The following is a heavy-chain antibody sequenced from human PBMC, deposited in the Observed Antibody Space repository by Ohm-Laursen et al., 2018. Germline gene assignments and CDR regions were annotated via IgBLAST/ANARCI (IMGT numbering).Heavy chain of an antibody. J-gene: IGHJ4*02. D-gene: IGHD6-6*01. V-gene: IGHV3-9*01. CDR2: ISWNSGSI. CDR3: AKSRAARRYFDY. CDR1: GFTFDDYA. Sequence: SLRLSCSASGFTFDDYAMHWVRQAPGKGLEWVSGISWNSGSIGYADSVKGRFTISRDNAKNSLYLQMNSLRAEDTALYYCAKSRAARRYFDYWGQGTLVTVSS.